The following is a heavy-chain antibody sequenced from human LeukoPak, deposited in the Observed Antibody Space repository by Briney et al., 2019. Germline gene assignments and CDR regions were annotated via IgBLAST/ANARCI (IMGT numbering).Heavy chain of an antibody. D-gene: IGHD3-10*01. J-gene: IGHJ4*02. Sequence: SVTVSCTASVGTFSIYAISWVRQAPGQGLEWMGGIIPIFGTANYAQKFQGRVTITADESTSTAYMELSSLRSEDTAVYYCARAGRITMVRGPYSGGPDYWGQGTLVTVSS. CDR1: VGTFSIYA. CDR3: ARAGRITMVRGPYSGGPDY. CDR2: IIPIFGTA. V-gene: IGHV1-69*13.